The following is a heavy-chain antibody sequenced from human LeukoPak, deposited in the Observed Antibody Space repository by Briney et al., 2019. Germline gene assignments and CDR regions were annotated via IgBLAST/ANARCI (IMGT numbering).Heavy chain of an antibody. CDR3: ARDGYCSGGSCLPYWYFDL. J-gene: IGHJ2*01. Sequence: GGSLRLSCAASGFTFSLYGVNWVRQAPGKGLEWLSYISSGDSTIYYADSVKGRFTISRDKAKNSLYLQMNSLRAEDTAVYYCARDGYCSGGSCLPYWYFDLWGRGTLVTVSS. V-gene: IGHV3-48*01. D-gene: IGHD2-15*01. CDR2: ISSGDSTI. CDR1: GFTFSLYG.